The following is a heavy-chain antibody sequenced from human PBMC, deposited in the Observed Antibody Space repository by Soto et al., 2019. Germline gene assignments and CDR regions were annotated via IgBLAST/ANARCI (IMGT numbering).Heavy chain of an antibody. J-gene: IGHJ4*02. V-gene: IGHV1-18*01. CDR1: GYTFTSYG. CDR3: ARGRYGDY. CDR2: ISAHNGNT. D-gene: IGHD1-1*01. Sequence: QVHLVQSGAEVKKPGASVKVSCKASGYTFTSYGITWVRQAPGQGLEWMGWISAHNGNTDYARQLQGRVIVTRDTSTSTAYMELRSLISDDTAVYYCARGRYGDYWGQGALVTVSS.